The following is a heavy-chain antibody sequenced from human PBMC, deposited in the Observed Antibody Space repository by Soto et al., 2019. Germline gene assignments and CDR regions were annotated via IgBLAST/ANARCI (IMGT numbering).Heavy chain of an antibody. CDR2: IYSGETT. CDR3: TRDGRGLGRLSLFEY. V-gene: IGHV3-53*01. CDR1: GFNVNSDY. Sequence: GGSLRLSCAASGFNVNSDYMNWVRQTPGKGLEWVASIYSGETTYYADSVRGRFTISSDKPKNTLYFQLSSLRIEDTAVYYCTRDGRGLGRLSLFEYWGQGVLVTAPQ. D-gene: IGHD2-21*02. J-gene: IGHJ4*02.